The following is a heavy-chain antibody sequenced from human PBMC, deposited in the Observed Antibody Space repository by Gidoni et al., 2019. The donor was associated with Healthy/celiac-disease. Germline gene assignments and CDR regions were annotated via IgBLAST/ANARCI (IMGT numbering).Heavy chain of an antibody. CDR2: ISAYNGNT. J-gene: IGHJ6*02. Sequence: QVQLVQSGAEVKKPGASVKVSCKASGYTFTSYGISWVRQAPGQGLEWMGWISAYNGNTNYAQKLQGRVTMTTDTSTSTAYMELRSLRSDDTAVYYCARDRPGYGDYSHDLYYYYGMDVWGQGTTVTVSS. V-gene: IGHV1-18*01. D-gene: IGHD4-17*01. CDR3: ARDRPGYGDYSHDLYYYYGMDV. CDR1: GYTFTSYG.